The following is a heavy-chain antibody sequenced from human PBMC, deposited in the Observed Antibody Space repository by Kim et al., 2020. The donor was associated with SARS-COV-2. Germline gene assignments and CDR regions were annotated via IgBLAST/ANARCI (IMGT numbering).Heavy chain of an antibody. CDR3: ASGYGSGSYPIDY. CDR1: GGSISSYY. D-gene: IGHD3-10*01. CDR2: IYYSGST. V-gene: IGHV4-59*08. J-gene: IGHJ4*02. Sequence: SETLSLTCTVSGGSISSYYWSWIRQPPGKGLEWIGYIYYSGSTNYNPSLKSRVTISVDTSKNQFSLKLSSVTAADTAVYYCASGYGSGSYPIDYWGQGTLVTVSS.